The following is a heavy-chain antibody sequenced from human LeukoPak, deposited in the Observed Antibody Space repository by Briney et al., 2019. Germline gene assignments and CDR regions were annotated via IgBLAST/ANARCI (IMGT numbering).Heavy chain of an antibody. V-gene: IGHV3-30*18. D-gene: IGHD2-2*01. J-gene: IGHJ4*02. CDR1: GFTFSSYG. Sequence: GGSLRLSCAASGFTFSSYGMHWVRQAPGKGLEWVVVISYDGSNKYYADSVKGRFTISRDNSKNTLYLQMNSLRAEDTAVYYCAKDRPMEYQLLGFDYWGQGTLVTVSS. CDR3: AKDRPMEYQLLGFDY. CDR2: ISYDGSNK.